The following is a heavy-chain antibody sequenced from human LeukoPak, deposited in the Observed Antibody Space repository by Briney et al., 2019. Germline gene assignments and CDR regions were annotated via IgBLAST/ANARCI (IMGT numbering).Heavy chain of an antibody. CDR1: GYSISSGYY. Sequence: SETLSLTCAVSGYSISSGYYWGWIRQPPGKGLEWIGSIYHSGSTYYNPSHKSRVTISVDTSKNQFSLKLSSVTAADTAVYYCARPGGSYYGVFDYWGQGTLVTVS. CDR2: IYHSGST. J-gene: IGHJ4*02. V-gene: IGHV4-38-2*01. CDR3: ARPGGSYYGVFDY. D-gene: IGHD1-26*01.